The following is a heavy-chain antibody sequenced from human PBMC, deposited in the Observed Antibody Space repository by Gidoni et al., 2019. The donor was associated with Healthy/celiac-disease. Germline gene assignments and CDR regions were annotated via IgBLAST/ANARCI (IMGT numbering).Heavy chain of an antibody. D-gene: IGHD3-10*01. J-gene: IGHJ3*02. CDR2: IWYDGSNK. CDR1: GFTFSSYG. V-gene: IGHV3-33*01. Sequence: QVQLVESGGGVVQPGRSLRLPCAASGFTFSSYGMHWVRQAPGKGLEWVAVIWYDGSNKYYADSVKGRFTISRDNSKNTLYLQMNSLRAEDTAVYYCARDGGITLTPDAFDIWGQGTMVTVSS. CDR3: ARDGGITLTPDAFDI.